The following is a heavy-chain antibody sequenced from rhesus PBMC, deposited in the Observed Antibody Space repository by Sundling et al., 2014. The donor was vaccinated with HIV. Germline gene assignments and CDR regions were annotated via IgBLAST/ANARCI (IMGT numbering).Heavy chain of an antibody. D-gene: IGHD3-28*01. J-gene: IGHJ2*01. V-gene: IGHV4-76*01. Sequence: QVQLQESGPGLVTPSETLSLTCAVSGGSISGGFQWSWVRQPPGQGLEWIGNIYGSSWSTNYNPSLQSRVTISKDPSKNQFSLKLTSLTDADTAVYFCARERLIGLYYYDSGYYGYFDFWGPGTPITISS. CDR1: GGSISGGFQ. CDR2: IYGSSWST. CDR3: ARERLIGLYYYDSGYYGYFDF.